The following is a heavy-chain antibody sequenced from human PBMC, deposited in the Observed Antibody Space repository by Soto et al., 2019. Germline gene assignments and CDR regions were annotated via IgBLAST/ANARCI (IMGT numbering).Heavy chain of an antibody. D-gene: IGHD3-22*01. V-gene: IGHV4-30-4*01. J-gene: IGHJ4*02. Sequence: SETLSLTCTVSGGSISSGDYYWSWIRQPPGKGLEWIGYIYYSGSTYYNPSLKSRVTISVDTSKNQFSLKLSSVTAADTAVYYCARNYYYDSSGYYYLDYWGQGTLVTVSS. CDR2: IYYSGST. CDR1: GGSISSGDYY. CDR3: ARNYYYDSSGYYYLDY.